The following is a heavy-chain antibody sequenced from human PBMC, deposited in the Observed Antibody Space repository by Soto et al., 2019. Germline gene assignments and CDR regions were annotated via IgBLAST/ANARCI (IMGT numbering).Heavy chain of an antibody. CDR3: GRQDGSGSYFCESSVSWYWFDP. D-gene: IGHD3-10*01. V-gene: IGHV4-39*01. Sequence: QLQLQESGPGLVKPSETLSLTCTVSGGSISSSSYYWGWIRQPPGKGLEWIGSIYYSGSTYYNPSLKSRVTIAVDTSKNQFPLKLSSVTAADTAVYYCGRQDGSGSYFCESSVSWYWFDPWGQGTLVTVSS. CDR2: IYYSGST. CDR1: GGSISSSSYY. J-gene: IGHJ5*02.